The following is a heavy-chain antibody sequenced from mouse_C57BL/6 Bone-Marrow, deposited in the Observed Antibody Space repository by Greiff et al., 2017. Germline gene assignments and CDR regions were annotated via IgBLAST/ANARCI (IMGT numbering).Heavy chain of an antibody. CDR3: SSFDGNYFDF. D-gene: IGHD2-3*01. CDR2: IDPEIGDT. V-gene: IGHV14-4*01. J-gene: IGHJ2*01. Sequence: VQLKESGAELVRPGASVKLSCTASGFNIKDDYIHWVKQRPEQGLEWIGWIDPEIGDTEYASKFQGKATITSDTSSNKAYLQLSSLTSGDTAVYYCSSFDGNYFDFWGQGTPLT. CDR1: GFNIKDDY.